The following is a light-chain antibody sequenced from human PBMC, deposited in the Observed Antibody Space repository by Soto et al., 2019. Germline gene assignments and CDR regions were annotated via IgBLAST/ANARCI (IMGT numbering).Light chain of an antibody. J-gene: IGKJ2*01. Sequence: EIVLTQSPGALSLSPVERATLSCRASQTASSSHLAWYQQKPGQAPRLLIYDASSRATGISDRFSGSGSGTDFTLTISRLESEDFAVYYCQQYGRSPYTFGQGTKVDIK. CDR1: QTASSSH. CDR2: DAS. V-gene: IGKV3-20*01. CDR3: QQYGRSPYT.